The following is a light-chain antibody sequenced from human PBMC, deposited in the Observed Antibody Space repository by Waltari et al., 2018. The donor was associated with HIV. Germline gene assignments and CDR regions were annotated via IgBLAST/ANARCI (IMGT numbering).Light chain of an antibody. CDR2: DAS. J-gene: IGKJ1*01. Sequence: EVVLTQAPSTLSVSLGEGASLSCRASQNITNKLGWYQQKPGQAPRLLIYDASRRATAIPDRVSGSGSGTEFNLTISRLLFEDVAVYGCQQYKNWPETFGQGTQVEIK. CDR1: QNITNK. V-gene: IGKV3D-15*01. CDR3: QQYKNWPET.